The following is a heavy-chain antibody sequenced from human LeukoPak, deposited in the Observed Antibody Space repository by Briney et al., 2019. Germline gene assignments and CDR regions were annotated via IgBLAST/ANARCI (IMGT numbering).Heavy chain of an antibody. Sequence: SQTLSLTCTVSGGCISSGGYYWSWIRQHPGKGLEWIGYIYYSGSTYYNPSLKSRVTISVDTSKNQFPLKLSSVTAADTAVYYCASGVTTVNDAFDIWGQGTMVTVSS. J-gene: IGHJ3*02. CDR2: IYYSGST. CDR1: GGCISSGGYY. D-gene: IGHD4-17*01. CDR3: ASGVTTVNDAFDI. V-gene: IGHV4-31*03.